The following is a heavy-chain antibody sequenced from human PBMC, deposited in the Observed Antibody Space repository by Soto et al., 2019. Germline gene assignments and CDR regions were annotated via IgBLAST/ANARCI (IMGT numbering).Heavy chain of an antibody. CDR3: ARGIAVAMAYWFDP. CDR1: GYTFTSYD. CDR2: MNPNSGNT. Sequence: AASVKVSCKASGYTFTSYDINWVRQATGQGLEWMGWMNPNSGNTGYAQKFQGRVTMTRNTSISTAYMELSSLRSEDTAVYYCARGIAVAMAYWFDPWGQGTLVTVSS. D-gene: IGHD6-19*01. J-gene: IGHJ5*02. V-gene: IGHV1-8*01.